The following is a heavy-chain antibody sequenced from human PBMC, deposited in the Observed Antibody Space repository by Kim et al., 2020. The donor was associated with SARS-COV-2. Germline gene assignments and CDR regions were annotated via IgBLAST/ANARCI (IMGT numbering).Heavy chain of an antibody. CDR3: ARGRVAVAGIGFDI. D-gene: IGHD6-19*01. Sequence: SETLSLTCAVSGGSISSSNWWSWVRQPPGKGLEWIGEIYYSGSTSYNPSLKSRVTISVDKSKNQFSLKLSSVTAADTAVYYCARGRVAVAGIGFDIWGQGTMVTVSS. J-gene: IGHJ3*02. CDR1: GGSISSSNW. V-gene: IGHV4-4*02. CDR2: IYYSGST.